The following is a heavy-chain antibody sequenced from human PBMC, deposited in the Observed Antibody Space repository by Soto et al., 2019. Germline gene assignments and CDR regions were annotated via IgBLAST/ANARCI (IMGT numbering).Heavy chain of an antibody. CDR1: EFTFSGSS. CDR3: TPEGAGFKY. J-gene: IGHJ4*02. CDR2: IRSKTTNYAT. V-gene: IGHV3-73*01. Sequence: GGSLRLSCAATEFTFSGSSMHWVRQASGKGLEWVGRIRSKTTNYATAYAASVKDRFTISRDDSKNTTYLQMSSLKTEDTAVYYCTPEGAGFKYWGQGTLVTVSS. D-gene: IGHD1-26*01.